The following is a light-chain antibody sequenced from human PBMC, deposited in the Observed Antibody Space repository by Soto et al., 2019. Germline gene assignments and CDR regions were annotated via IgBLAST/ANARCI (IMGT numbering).Light chain of an antibody. J-gene: IGKJ2*01. CDR1: ESVNNY. Sequence: EIVLTQSPATLSLSPGERATLSCRASESVNNYLAWYQQKPGQAPRLLSYETSNRATGIPARFGGSGSGTDFTLTISSLEPEDFAVYYCQLRGTWPPYIFGQGTRLEIK. V-gene: IGKV3-11*01. CDR2: ETS. CDR3: QLRGTWPPYI.